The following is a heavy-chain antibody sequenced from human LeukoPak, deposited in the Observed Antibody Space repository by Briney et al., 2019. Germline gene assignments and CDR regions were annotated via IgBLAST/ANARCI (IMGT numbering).Heavy chain of an antibody. D-gene: IGHD3-16*01. CDR1: GGTFSSYA. J-gene: IGHJ3*02. Sequence: GASVKVSCKASGGTFSSYAISWVRQAPGQGLEWMGGIIPIFGTANYAQKFQGRVTITADKSTSTAYMELSSLRSEDTAVYYCARKGTTLGVNAFDIWGQGTMVTVSS. V-gene: IGHV1-69*06. CDR2: IIPIFGTA. CDR3: ARKGTTLGVNAFDI.